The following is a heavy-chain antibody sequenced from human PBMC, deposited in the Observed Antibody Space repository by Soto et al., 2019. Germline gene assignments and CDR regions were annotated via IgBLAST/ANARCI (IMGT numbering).Heavy chain of an antibody. CDR3: ATPGGYCSSTSCYPQY. CDR1: GGSISSSSYY. V-gene: IGHV4-39*01. CDR2: IYYSGST. Sequence: QLLESGPGLVKPSETLSLTCTVSGGSISSSSYYWGWIRQPPGKGLEWIGSIYYSGSTYYNPSLKRRVTISVDTSKNQFSLKLSSVTAADTAVYYCATPGGYCSSTSCYPQYWGQGTLVTVSS. J-gene: IGHJ4*02. D-gene: IGHD2-2*01.